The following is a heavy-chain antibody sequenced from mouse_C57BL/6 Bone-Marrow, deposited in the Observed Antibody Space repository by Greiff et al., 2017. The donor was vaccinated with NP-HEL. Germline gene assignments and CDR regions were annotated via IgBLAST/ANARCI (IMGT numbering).Heavy chain of an antibody. J-gene: IGHJ2*01. V-gene: IGHV1-64*01. Sequence: QVQLQQSGAELVKPGASVKLSCKASGYTFTSYWMHWVKQRPGQGLEWIGMIHPNSGSTNYNEKFKSKATLTVDKSSSTAYMQLSSLTSEDSAVYYCLYYYGSRDYWGQGTTLTVSS. D-gene: IGHD1-1*01. CDR3: LYYYGSRDY. CDR2: IHPNSGST. CDR1: GYTFTSYW.